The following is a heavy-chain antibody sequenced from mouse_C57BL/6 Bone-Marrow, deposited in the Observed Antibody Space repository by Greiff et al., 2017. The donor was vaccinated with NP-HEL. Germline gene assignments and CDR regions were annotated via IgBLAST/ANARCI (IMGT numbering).Heavy chain of an antibody. CDR1: GYTFTGYW. CDR2: ILPGSGST. V-gene: IGHV1-9*01. D-gene: IGHD2-10*02. J-gene: IGHJ3*01. Sequence: QVQLKQSGAELMKPGASVKLSCKATGYTFTGYWIEWVQQSPGHGLEWIGEILPGSGSTYYNEKFKGKATFTADTSSNTAYMQLSSLTTEDAAIYYCAREVWAWFAYWGQGTLVTVSA. CDR3: AREVWAWFAY.